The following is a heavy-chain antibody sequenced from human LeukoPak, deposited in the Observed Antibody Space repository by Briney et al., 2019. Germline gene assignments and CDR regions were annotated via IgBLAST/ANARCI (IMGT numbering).Heavy chain of an antibody. D-gene: IGHD3-22*01. Sequence: SETLSLTCTVSGYTISNYYWSWIRQPPGKGQEWIGYIYYSGSTKQNPSIKSRVTISVDTSHTQFSLKLSSVTPADTAVHYCARTVPLPYYYASSVYYYDYWGQGTLVTVSS. V-gene: IGHV4-59*01. CDR3: ARTVPLPYYYASSVYYYDY. CDR1: GYTISNYY. CDR2: IYYSGST. J-gene: IGHJ4*02.